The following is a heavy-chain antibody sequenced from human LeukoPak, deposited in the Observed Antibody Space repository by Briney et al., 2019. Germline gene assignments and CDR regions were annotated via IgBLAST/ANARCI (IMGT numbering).Heavy chain of an antibody. CDR3: ARIAAAGTVHWFDP. D-gene: IGHD6-13*01. V-gene: IGHV4-61*01. CDR1: GYSISSAYY. CDR2: IYYSGST. J-gene: IGHJ5*02. Sequence: SETLSLTCTVSGYSISSAYYWSWIRQPPGKGLEWIGYIYYSGSTNYNPSLKSRVTISVDTSKNQFSLKLSSVTAADTAVYYCARIAAAGTVHWFDPWGQGTLVTVSS.